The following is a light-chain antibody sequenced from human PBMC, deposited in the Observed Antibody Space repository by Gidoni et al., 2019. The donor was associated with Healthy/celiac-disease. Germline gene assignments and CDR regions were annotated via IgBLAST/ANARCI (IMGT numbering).Light chain of an antibody. V-gene: IGLV3-1*01. CDR1: KLGDKY. CDR2: QDS. J-gene: IGLJ2*01. Sequence: SSELTQPPSVSVSPGQTASITCSGDKLGDKYACWYQQKPGQSPVLVIYQDSKRPSGIPERFSGSNSGITATLTISGTQAMDEADYYCQAWDSSTAVFGGGTKLTVL. CDR3: QAWDSSTAV.